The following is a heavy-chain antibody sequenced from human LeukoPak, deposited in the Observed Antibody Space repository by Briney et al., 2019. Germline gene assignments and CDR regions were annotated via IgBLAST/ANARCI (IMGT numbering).Heavy chain of an antibody. CDR3: AWTAGWPRGRVMDV. CDR1: GGSFSGYY. CDR2: INHSGST. V-gene: IGHV4-34*01. J-gene: IGHJ6*02. D-gene: IGHD5-24*01. Sequence: PSETLSLTCAVYGGSFSGYYWSWIRQPPGKGLEWIGEINHSGSTNYNPSLKSRVTISVDTSKNQFSLKLSSLTAADTAVYYCAWTAGWPRGRVMDVWGQGTTVTVSS.